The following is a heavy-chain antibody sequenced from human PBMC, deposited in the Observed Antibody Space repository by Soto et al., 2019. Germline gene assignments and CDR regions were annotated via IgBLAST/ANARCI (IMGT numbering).Heavy chain of an antibody. CDR2: IYHSGST. Sequence: SETLSLTCAVSGGSISSSNWWRGVRQPPGKGLEWIGEIYHSGSTNYNPSLKSRVTISVDKSKNQFSLKLSSVTAADTAVYYCASYSWLYYFDYWGQGTLVTVS. CDR1: GGSISSSNW. V-gene: IGHV4-4*02. J-gene: IGHJ4*02. D-gene: IGHD3-9*01. CDR3: ASYSWLYYFDY.